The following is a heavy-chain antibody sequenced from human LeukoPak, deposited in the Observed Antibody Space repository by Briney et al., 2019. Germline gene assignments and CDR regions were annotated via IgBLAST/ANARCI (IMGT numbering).Heavy chain of an antibody. J-gene: IGHJ4*02. V-gene: IGHV3-74*01. CDR2: INERGSST. Sequence: GGSLRLSCAASGFTFSNSWLHWVRQAPGKGLVWVSRINERGSSTSYADSVKGRFTISRDNAKNTLYLQMNNLRADDTAVYYCAGGRLVATSKAVVIDYWGQGTLVTVSS. CDR1: GFTFSNSW. D-gene: IGHD5-12*01. CDR3: AGGRLVATSKAVVIDY.